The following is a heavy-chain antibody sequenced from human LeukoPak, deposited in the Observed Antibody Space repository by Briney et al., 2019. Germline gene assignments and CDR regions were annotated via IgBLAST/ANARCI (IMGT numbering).Heavy chain of an antibody. CDR2: ISSSGGFI. J-gene: IGHJ5*02. CDR1: GFTFSSYS. D-gene: IGHD2-2*01. V-gene: IGHV3-21*01. CDR3: ARVVTAAWDWFDP. Sequence: GGSLRLSCAASGFTFSSYSMNWVRQAPGKGLEWVSSISSSGGFIYYADSVKGRLTTSRDNAKNSLYLQMNSLRADDTAVYYCARVVTAAWDWFDPWGQGTLVTVSS.